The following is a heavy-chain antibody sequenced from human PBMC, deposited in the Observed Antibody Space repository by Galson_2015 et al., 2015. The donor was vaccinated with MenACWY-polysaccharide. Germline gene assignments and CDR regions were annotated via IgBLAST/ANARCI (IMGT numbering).Heavy chain of an antibody. CDR2: ISYDATNK. V-gene: IGHV3-30-3*01. Sequence: SLRLSCAASGFTFSSYAIHWVRQALGKGLEWVAVISYDATNKYYRDSVKGRFTLSRDNSRNTVFLEMNSLRAEDTGLYYCARDYCSRTSCSGMDVWGQGTTVTVSS. D-gene: IGHD2-2*01. CDR1: GFTFSSYA. CDR3: ARDYCSRTSCSGMDV. J-gene: IGHJ6*02.